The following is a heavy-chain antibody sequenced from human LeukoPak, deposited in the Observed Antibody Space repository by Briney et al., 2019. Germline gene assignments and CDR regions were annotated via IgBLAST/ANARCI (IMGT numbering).Heavy chain of an antibody. CDR2: INHSGST. D-gene: IGHD3-22*01. CDR3: VGYDSRAY. CDR1: GGSFSGYY. J-gene: IGHJ4*02. Sequence: SETLSLTCAVYGGSFSGYYWSWIRQPPGKGLEWIGEINHSGSTNYNPSLKSRVTMSVDTSKNQFSLKLSSVTAADTAVYYCVGYDSRAYWGQGTLVTVSS. V-gene: IGHV4-34*01.